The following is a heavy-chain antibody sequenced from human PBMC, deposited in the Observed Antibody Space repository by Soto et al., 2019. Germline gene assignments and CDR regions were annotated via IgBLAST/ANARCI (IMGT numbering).Heavy chain of an antibody. CDR1: GGSISSYY. J-gene: IGHJ3*02. D-gene: IGHD2-15*01. CDR2: IYYSGST. V-gene: IGHV4-59*08. CDR3: ARVSGPPVDFDI. Sequence: SETLSLTCTVSGGSISSYYWSWIRQPPGKGLEWIGYIYYSGSTNYNPSLKSRVTISVDTSKNQFSLKLSSVTAADTAVYYCARVSGPPVDFDIWGQGTMVTVSS.